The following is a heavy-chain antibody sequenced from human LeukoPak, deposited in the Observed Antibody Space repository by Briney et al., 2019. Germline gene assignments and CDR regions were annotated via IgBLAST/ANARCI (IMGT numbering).Heavy chain of an antibody. CDR2: IYHSGST. D-gene: IGHD3-3*01. CDR3: ARVTYDFWSATIDY. J-gene: IGHJ4*02. V-gene: IGHV4-4*02. Sequence: SGTLSLTCAVSGGSISSSNWWSWVRQPPGKGLEWIGEIYHSGSTNYNPSLKSRVTVSVDKSKNQFSLKLSSVTAADTAVYYCARVTYDFWSATIDYWGQGTLVTVSS. CDR1: GGSISSSNW.